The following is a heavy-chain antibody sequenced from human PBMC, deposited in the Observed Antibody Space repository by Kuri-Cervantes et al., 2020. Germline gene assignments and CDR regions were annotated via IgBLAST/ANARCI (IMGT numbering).Heavy chain of an antibody. CDR1: GFSFSDYN. Sequence: GESLKISCAASGFSFSDYNMNWVRQAPGRGLEWVSSISGGSSFIDYADSVKGRFTVSRDNAKESLYLQMNSLRAEDTAVYYCARWGGGYYYYGMDVWGQGTTVTVSS. D-gene: IGHD3-10*01. V-gene: IGHV3-21*04. J-gene: IGHJ6*02. CDR3: ARWGGGYYYYGMDV. CDR2: ISGGSSFI.